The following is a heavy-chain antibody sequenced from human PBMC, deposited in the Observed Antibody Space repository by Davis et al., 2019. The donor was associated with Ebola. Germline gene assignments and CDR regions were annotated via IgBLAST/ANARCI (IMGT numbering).Heavy chain of an antibody. CDR1: GFTFSSYA. Sequence: GESLKISCAASGFTFSSYALHWVRQAPGKGLEWVGFISFDGTTKYNGDSVKGRFTISRDNAENTVYLQMNSRRPEDTAVYYCARDETYTGRFGWGQGTLVTVSS. D-gene: IGHD1-26*01. V-gene: IGHV3-30-3*01. CDR3: ARDETYTGRFG. J-gene: IGHJ4*02. CDR2: ISFDGTTK.